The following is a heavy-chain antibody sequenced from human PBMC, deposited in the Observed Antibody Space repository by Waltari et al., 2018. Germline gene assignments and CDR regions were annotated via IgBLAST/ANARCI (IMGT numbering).Heavy chain of an antibody. Sequence: QVQLVQSGAEVRKPGSSVKVSCKVSGGTFTSYNINWVRQAPGQGLEWMGGFSPWFGRAKYGRRLQDGVTITADESTNTAHMELFSLGSDDTAVYYCATEGPGDRSFDMWGQGTMVAVSS. CDR2: FSPWFGRA. CDR1: GGTFTSYN. V-gene: IGHV1-69*12. CDR3: ATEGPGDRSFDM. D-gene: IGHD3-16*02. J-gene: IGHJ3*02.